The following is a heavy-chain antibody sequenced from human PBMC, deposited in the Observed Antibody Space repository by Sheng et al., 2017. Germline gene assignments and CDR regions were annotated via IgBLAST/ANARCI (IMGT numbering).Heavy chain of an antibody. Sequence: EVQLVESGGGLVQPGGSLRLSCAASGFTFSSYEMNWVRQAPGKGLEWVSYISSSGSTIYYADSVKGRFTISRDNAKNSLYLQMNSLRAEDTAVYYCARVLTTTVTTHFDYWGQGTLVTVSS. CDR3: ARVLTTTVTTHFDY. J-gene: IGHJ4*02. D-gene: IGHD4-17*01. V-gene: IGHV3-48*03. CDR1: GFTFSSYE. CDR2: ISSSGSTI.